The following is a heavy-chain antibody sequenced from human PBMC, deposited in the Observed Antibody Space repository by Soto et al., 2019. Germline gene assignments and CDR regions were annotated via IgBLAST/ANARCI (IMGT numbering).Heavy chain of an antibody. D-gene: IGHD5-18*01. CDR2: ISGSGGGT. J-gene: IGHJ4*02. Sequence: PGGSLRLSCAASGFTFSSYAMSWVRQAPGKGLEWVSAISGSGGGTYYADSVKGRFTISRDNSKNTLYLQMNSLRAEDTAVYYCAKDYPLSGYSYGYPSDLGRPDDWGQGTLVTVSS. V-gene: IGHV3-23*01. CDR3: AKDYPLSGYSYGYPSDLGRPDD. CDR1: GFTFSSYA.